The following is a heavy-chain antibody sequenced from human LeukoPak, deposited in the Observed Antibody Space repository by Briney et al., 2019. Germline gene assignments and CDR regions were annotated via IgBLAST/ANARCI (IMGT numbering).Heavy chain of an antibody. D-gene: IGHD5-12*01. V-gene: IGHV3-23*01. CDR1: GFSFTTYG. J-gene: IGHJ5*01. Sequence: GGSLRLSCAASGFSFTTYGLSWVRQAPGKGVEWVSSISRSGHTTYYADSVKGRFTISRDNSKNKVYLQINTLRAEDTAEYYCAKGAGNSGLNWFDSWAQGTLVTVSS. CDR2: ISRSGHTT. CDR3: AKGAGNSGLNWFDS.